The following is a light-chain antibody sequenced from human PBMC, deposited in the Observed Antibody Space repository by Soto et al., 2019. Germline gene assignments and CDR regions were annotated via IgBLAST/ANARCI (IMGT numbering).Light chain of an antibody. CDR2: GAS. J-gene: IGKJ1*01. V-gene: IGKV3-15*01. CDR3: EQYKNWLTWT. CDR1: QSVSSN. Sequence: TRSPATLSFATGGRPIIYSKTSQSVSSNLAWYQQKPGQAPRLLIYGASTRATGIPARFSGSGSGTEFTLTIRSLQSEDFAVYYCEQYKNWLTWTLGQGAKVDIK.